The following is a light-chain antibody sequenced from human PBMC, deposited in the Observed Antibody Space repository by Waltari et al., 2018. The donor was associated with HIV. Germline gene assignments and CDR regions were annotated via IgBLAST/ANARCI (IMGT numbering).Light chain of an antibody. J-gene: IGLJ2*01. CDR3: ASINGDNTDI. CDR1: ASDFGLYNF. V-gene: IGLV2-14*03. CDR2: DVD. Sequence: AVTPPASVSGLPGQSTTISCTGDASDFGLYNFVSWYQQHSGNPPRLILYDVDGRASVVRDRFSGAMSGNTASLTIAGLRAEDEGHYYCASINGDNTDIFGGGTEVTVL.